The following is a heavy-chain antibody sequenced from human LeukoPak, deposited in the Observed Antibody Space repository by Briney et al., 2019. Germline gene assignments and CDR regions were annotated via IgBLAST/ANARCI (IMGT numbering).Heavy chain of an antibody. Sequence: GGSLRLSCEASGFTFSKVWMSWVRQAPGKGLEWVGRIKSKSDDGTRDYAPPVRGRFTISRDDSKSTVYLQMESLRSEDTGDYYCCGTRGDLWGQGTLVTVSS. J-gene: IGHJ5*02. CDR3: CGTRGDL. CDR1: GFTFSKVW. V-gene: IGHV3-15*01. CDR2: IKSKSDDGTR. D-gene: IGHD1-14*01.